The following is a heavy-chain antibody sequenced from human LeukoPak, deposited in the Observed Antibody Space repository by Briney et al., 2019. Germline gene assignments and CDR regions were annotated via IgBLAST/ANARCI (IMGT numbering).Heavy chain of an antibody. CDR3: ARDKDSGYAEVGWFDP. J-gene: IGHJ5*02. D-gene: IGHD5-12*01. Sequence: GGSLRLSCAASGFTFSDYYMSWIRQAPGKGLEWVSYISSSGSTIYYADSVKGRFTISRDNAKNSLYLQMNSLRAEDTAVYYCARDKDSGYAEVGWFDPWGQGTLVTVSS. V-gene: IGHV3-11*04. CDR2: ISSSGSTI. CDR1: GFTFSDYY.